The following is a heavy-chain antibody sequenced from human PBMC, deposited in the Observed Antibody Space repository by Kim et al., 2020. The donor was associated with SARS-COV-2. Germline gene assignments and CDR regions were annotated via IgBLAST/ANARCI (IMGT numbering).Heavy chain of an antibody. V-gene: IGHV1-2*04. J-gene: IGHJ6*02. CDR2: INPNSGGT. CDR1: GYTFTGYY. Sequence: ASVKVSCKASGYTFTGYYMHWVRQAPGQGLEWMGWINPNSGGTNYAQKFQGWVTMTRDTSISTAYMELSRLRSDDTAVYYCARSTMVRGVIITERRYYYGMDVWGQGTTVTVSS. CDR3: ARSTMVRGVIITERRYYYGMDV. D-gene: IGHD3-10*01.